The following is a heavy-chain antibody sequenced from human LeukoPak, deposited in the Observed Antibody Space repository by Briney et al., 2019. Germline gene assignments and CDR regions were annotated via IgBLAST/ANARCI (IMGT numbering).Heavy chain of an antibody. CDR3: ARGPMVRGAPLYYYYGMDV. CDR1: GGTFSSYA. D-gene: IGHD3-10*01. V-gene: IGHV1-69*13. Sequence: SVKVSCKASGGTFSSYAISWVRQAPGQGLEWMGGIIPIFGTANYAQKFQGRVTITADESTSTAYMELSSLRSEDTAVYYCARGPMVRGAPLYYYYGMDVWGQGTTVTVSS. CDR2: IIPIFGTA. J-gene: IGHJ6*02.